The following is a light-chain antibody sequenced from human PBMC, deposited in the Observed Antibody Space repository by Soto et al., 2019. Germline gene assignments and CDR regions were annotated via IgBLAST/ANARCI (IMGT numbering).Light chain of an antibody. J-gene: IGKJ1*01. CDR2: KAS. CDR1: QSISSS. CDR3: QQYNSLWT. Sequence: DLQMTQSPSPLSASVGDRVTITCRASQSISSSLAWYQQKPGKAPKLLIYKASSLESGVPSRFSGSGSGTEFTLTISSLQTDDFATYYCQQYNSLWTFGQGTKVEIK. V-gene: IGKV1-5*03.